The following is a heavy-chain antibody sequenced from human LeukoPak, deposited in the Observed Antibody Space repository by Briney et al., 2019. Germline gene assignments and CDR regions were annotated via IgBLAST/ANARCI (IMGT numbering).Heavy chain of an antibody. CDR1: GYTFGGYA. D-gene: IGHD2-2*01. Sequence: GGSLRLSCTASGYTFGGYAMSWVRQAPGKGLEWVGFISTKAYGGTTGYAASAKGRFTISRDDTKSIAYLQMNSLKTEDTALYYCTRARLVGYCTTTSCYGGSYFDYWGQGTLVTVSS. CDR2: ISTKAYGGTT. J-gene: IGHJ4*02. V-gene: IGHV3-49*04. CDR3: TRARLVGYCTTTSCYGGSYFDY.